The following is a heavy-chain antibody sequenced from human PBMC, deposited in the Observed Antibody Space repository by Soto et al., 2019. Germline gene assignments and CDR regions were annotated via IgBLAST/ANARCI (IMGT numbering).Heavy chain of an antibody. CDR2: ISSSSSYI. D-gene: IGHD4-17*01. J-gene: IGHJ4*02. Sequence: GGSLRLSCAASGFTFSSYSMNWVRQAPGKGLEWVSSISSSSSYIYYADSVKGRFTISRDNAKNSLYLQMNSLRAEDTAVYYCARDTPSPYGDYALDYWGQGTLVTVSS. CDR1: GFTFSSYS. CDR3: ARDTPSPYGDYALDY. V-gene: IGHV3-21*01.